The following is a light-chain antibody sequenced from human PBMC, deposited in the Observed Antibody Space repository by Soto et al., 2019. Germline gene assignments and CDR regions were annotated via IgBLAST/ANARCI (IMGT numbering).Light chain of an antibody. V-gene: IGKV3D-15*01. CDR1: ESISNSY. CDR2: VAS. J-gene: IGKJ1*01. CDR3: QQYKNWPP. Sequence: EIVFTQSTATLSLSPGERATLSCRASESISNSYLAWCQQKPGQAPRVLIYVASTRATGIPARFSGSGSGTEFTLTISSLQSDDFAVDYCQQYKNWPPFGLGTKVDIK.